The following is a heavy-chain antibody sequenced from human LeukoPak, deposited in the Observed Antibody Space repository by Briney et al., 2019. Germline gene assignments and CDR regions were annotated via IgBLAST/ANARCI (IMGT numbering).Heavy chain of an antibody. D-gene: IGHD6-6*01. CDR1: GFTFSDYY. CDR2: ISSSGSTI. CDR3: ARATSLAARPLYYFDY. J-gene: IGHJ4*02. V-gene: IGHV3-11*04. Sequence: GGSLRLSCAASGFTFSDYYMSWIRQAPGKGLEWVSYISSSGSTIYYADSVKGRFTISRDNAKNSLYLQMNSLRAEDTAVYYCARATSLAARPLYYFDYWGQGTLVTVSS.